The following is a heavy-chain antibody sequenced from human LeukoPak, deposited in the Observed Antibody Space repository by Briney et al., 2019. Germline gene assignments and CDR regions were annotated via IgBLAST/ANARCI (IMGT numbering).Heavy chain of an antibody. CDR1: GFTFSNYA. D-gene: IGHD6-13*01. Sequence: PGGSLRLSCAASGFTFSNYAMHWVHQAPGKGLEWVAVVSSDGNSKYYADSMKGRFTISRDNSKNTLYLQINSLRADDTAVFYCAKDGGRAAAGTVDSWGQGALVTVSS. CDR2: VSSDGNSK. CDR3: AKDGGRAAAGTVDS. J-gene: IGHJ4*02. V-gene: IGHV3-30*18.